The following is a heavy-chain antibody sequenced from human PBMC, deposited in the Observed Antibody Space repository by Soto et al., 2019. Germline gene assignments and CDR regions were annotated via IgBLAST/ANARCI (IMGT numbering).Heavy chain of an antibody. CDR3: ARAWSDSAGSSLGRRLDV. CDR2: IFFTGDT. D-gene: IGHD3-10*01. CDR1: GDSVTFGHYY. V-gene: IGHV4-61*01. J-gene: IGHJ6*02. Sequence: QVQLQDSGPGLVKPSETLSLICIVSGDSVTFGHYYWSWIRQPPEKGLEWNGHIFFTGDTNYSPAPKTPVTLSVDSAKSQFSLDLTSVTAAVSAIYFCARAWSDSAGSSLGRRLDVWGHGTTVTVSS.